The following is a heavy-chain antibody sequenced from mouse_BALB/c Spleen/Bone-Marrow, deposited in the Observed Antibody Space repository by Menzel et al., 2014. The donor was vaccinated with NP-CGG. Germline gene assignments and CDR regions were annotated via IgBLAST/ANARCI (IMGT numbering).Heavy chain of an antibody. J-gene: IGHJ4*01. CDR1: GYTFTSYW. Sequence: QVHVKQSGAELVRPGASVKLSCKASGYTFTSYWINWVKQRPGRGLEWIGNIYPSDSYTNYNQQFKDKATLTVDKSSSTAYMQLSSPTSEDSAVYFCTRAGNYGNYYAMDYWGHGTSVTVSS. CDR3: TRAGNYGNYYAMDY. CDR2: IYPSDSYT. D-gene: IGHD2-1*01. V-gene: IGHV1-69*02.